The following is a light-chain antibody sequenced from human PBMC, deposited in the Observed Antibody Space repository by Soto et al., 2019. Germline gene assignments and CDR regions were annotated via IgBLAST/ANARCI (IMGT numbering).Light chain of an antibody. CDR1: QSLLHSNGHNY. V-gene: IGKV2-28*01. J-gene: IGKJ5*01. CDR2: LGS. CDR3: MQARQTPIS. Sequence: DIVLTQSPLSLPVTPGEPASISCRSSQSLLHSNGHNYLVWYLQKPGQSPQLLIYLGSNRASGVLDRFSGSGSGTDFTLKISRVEAEDVGLYYCMQARQTPISFGEGTRLEIK.